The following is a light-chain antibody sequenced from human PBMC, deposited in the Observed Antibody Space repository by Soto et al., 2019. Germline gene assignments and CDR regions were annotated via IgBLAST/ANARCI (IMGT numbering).Light chain of an antibody. Sequence: QSALTQPASVSGSPGQSITISCTGTSSDVGGYNYVSWYQHHPGKAPKLMIYEVSNRPSGVSNRFSGSKSGNTASLTISGLQAEDEAGYYCSQYTSSSTYVVFGGGPKVTVL. CDR2: EVS. CDR3: SQYTSSSTYVV. J-gene: IGLJ2*01. CDR1: SSDVGGYNY. V-gene: IGLV2-14*01.